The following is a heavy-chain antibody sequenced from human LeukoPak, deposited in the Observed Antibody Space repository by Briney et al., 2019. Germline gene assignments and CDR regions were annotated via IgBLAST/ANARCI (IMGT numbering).Heavy chain of an antibody. J-gene: IGHJ4*02. CDR3: ARAGRGTSSRALDY. Sequence: PSETLSLTCAISGGSFTDYYWSWIRQPPGKGLEWIGDINDSGSTNSTPSLKSRVVISLDTSKSQLSLNLSPVTAADTATYFCARAGRGTSSRALDYWGQGTLVTVSS. D-gene: IGHD1-1*01. CDR1: GGSFTDYY. V-gene: IGHV4-34*01. CDR2: INDSGST.